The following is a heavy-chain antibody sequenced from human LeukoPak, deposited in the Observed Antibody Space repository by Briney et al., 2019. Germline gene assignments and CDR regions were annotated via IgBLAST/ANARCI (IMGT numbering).Heavy chain of an antibody. CDR2: INAGNGNT. Sequence: ASVKVSCKASGYTFTSYAMHWVRQAPGQRLEWMGWINAGNGNTKYSQKFQGRVTITRDTSASTAYMELSSLRSEDTAVYYCARSDIVVVPAATPDNWFDPWGQGTLVTVSS. D-gene: IGHD2-2*01. CDR1: GYTFTSYA. J-gene: IGHJ5*02. V-gene: IGHV1-3*01. CDR3: ARSDIVVVPAATPDNWFDP.